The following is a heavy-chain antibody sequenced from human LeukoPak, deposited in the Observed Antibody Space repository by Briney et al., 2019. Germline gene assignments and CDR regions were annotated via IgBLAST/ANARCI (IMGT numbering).Heavy chain of an antibody. J-gene: IGHJ6*03. V-gene: IGHV1-69*13. Sequence: PSVKVSCKASGGTFSSYAISRVRQAPGPGLEWMGGISPTFGTANYAQKFQGRVTITADESTSTAYMELSSLRSEDTAVYYCARAVGGATLEYYYYYMDVWGKGTTVTVSS. CDR1: GGTFSSYA. CDR3: ARAVGGATLEYYYYYMDV. D-gene: IGHD1-26*01. CDR2: ISPTFGTA.